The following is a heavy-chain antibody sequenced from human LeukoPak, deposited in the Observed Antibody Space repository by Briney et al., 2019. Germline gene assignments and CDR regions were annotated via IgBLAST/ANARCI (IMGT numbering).Heavy chain of an antibody. Sequence: SETLSLTCAVYGGSFSGYYWSWIRQPPGKGLEWIGEINHSGSTNYNPSLKSRVTISVDTSKNQFSLKLSSVTAADTAVYYCARGGGSYYYDSSGYCFDYWGQGTLVTVPS. J-gene: IGHJ4*02. V-gene: IGHV4-34*01. CDR1: GGSFSGYY. D-gene: IGHD3-22*01. CDR3: ARGGGSYYYDSSGYCFDY. CDR2: INHSGST.